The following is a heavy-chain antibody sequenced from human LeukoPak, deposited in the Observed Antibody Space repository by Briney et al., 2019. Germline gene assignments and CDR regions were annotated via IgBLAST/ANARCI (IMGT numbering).Heavy chain of an antibody. CDR2: ISYDGSNK. Sequence: GSLRLSCAASGFTFSSYGMHWVRQAPGKGLEWVAVISYDGSNKYYADSVKGRFTISRDNSKNTLYLQMNSLRAEDTAVYYCANTPLTIFGVVTYFDYWGQGTLVTVSS. J-gene: IGHJ4*02. D-gene: IGHD3-3*01. V-gene: IGHV3-30*18. CDR3: ANTPLTIFGVVTYFDY. CDR1: GFTFSSYG.